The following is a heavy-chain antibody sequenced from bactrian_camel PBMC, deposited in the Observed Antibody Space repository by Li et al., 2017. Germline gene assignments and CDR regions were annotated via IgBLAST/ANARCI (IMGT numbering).Heavy chain of an antibody. Sequence: HVQLVESGGGSVQAGGSLRLSCAASGLPYSPNVMAWFRQIPGKEREGVATIEKDGKTTYAESVRGRFTISQDNAKKTVYLQMNSLKPEDTAMYYCAADLSSYYLLRLIKADFDYWGQGTQVTVS. CDR2: IEKDGKT. J-gene: IGHJ6*01. D-gene: IGHD3*01. V-gene: IGHV3S53*01. CDR3: AADLSSYYLLRLIKADFDY. CDR1: GLPYSPNV.